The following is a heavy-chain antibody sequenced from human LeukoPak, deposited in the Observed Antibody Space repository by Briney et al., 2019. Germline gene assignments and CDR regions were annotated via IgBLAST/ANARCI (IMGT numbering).Heavy chain of an antibody. CDR3: ARPAHTYYYDSSGYYHGWFDP. CDR2: IYYSGST. V-gene: IGHV4-39*01. CDR1: GGSISSSSYY. J-gene: IGHJ5*02. Sequence: PSETLSLTCTVSGGSISSSSYYWGWIRQPPGKGLEWIGSIYYSGSTYHNPSLKSRVTISVDTSKNQFSLKLSSVTAADTAVYYCARPAHTYYYDSSGYYHGWFDPWGQGTLVTVSS. D-gene: IGHD3-22*01.